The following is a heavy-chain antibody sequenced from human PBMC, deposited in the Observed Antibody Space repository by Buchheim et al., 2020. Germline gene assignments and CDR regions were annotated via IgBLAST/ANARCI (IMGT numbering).Heavy chain of an antibody. CDR2: ISSTSSTI. Sequence: EVQLVESGGGLVQPGGSLRLSCAASGFTFSSYSMNWVRQAPGKGLEWVSYISSTSSTIYYADSLKGRFTISRDNAKNSLYLQMNSLRAEDTAVYYCARSTYYYDSTADYWGQGTL. J-gene: IGHJ4*02. CDR3: ARSTYYYDSTADY. V-gene: IGHV3-48*01. CDR1: GFTFSSYS. D-gene: IGHD3-22*01.